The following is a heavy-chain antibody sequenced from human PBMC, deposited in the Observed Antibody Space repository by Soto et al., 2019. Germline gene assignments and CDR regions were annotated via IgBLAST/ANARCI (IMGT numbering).Heavy chain of an antibody. Sequence: GGSLRLSCAASGFTFSSYWMHWVRQAPGKGLVWVSRINSDGSSTSYADSVKGRFTISRDNAKNTLYLQMNSLRAEDTAVYYCARVPLGSSGWSPGYYYYGMDVWGQGTTVTVSS. V-gene: IGHV3-74*01. D-gene: IGHD6-19*01. CDR2: INSDGSST. CDR3: ARVPLGSSGWSPGYYYYGMDV. J-gene: IGHJ6*02. CDR1: GFTFSSYW.